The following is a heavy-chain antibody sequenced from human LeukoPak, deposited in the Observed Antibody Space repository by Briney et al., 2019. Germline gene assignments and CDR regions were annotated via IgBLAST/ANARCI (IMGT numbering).Heavy chain of an antibody. V-gene: IGHV4-59*01. Sequence: SETLSLTCTVSGGSISSYYWSWIRQPPGKGLEWIGYIYYSGSTNYNPPLKSRVTISVDTSKNQFSLKLSSVTAADTAVYYCARGRYYCTNGVCYPLGAFDIWGQGTMVTVSS. J-gene: IGHJ3*02. CDR2: IYYSGST. D-gene: IGHD2-8*01. CDR3: ARGRYYCTNGVCYPLGAFDI. CDR1: GGSISSYY.